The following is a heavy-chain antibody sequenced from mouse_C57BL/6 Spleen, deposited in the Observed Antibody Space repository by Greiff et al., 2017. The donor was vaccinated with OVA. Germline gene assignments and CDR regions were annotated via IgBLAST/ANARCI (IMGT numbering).Heavy chain of an antibody. Sequence: DVTLVESGGGLVKPGGSLKLSCAASGFTFSDYGMHWVRQAPEKGLEWVAYISSGSSTIYYADTVKGRFTISRDNAKNTLFLQMTSLRSEDTAMYYCAGREGAFDYWGQGTSVTVSS. CDR3: AGREGAFDY. V-gene: IGHV5-17*01. D-gene: IGHD3-1*01. CDR2: ISSGSSTI. CDR1: GFTFSDYG. J-gene: IGHJ4*01.